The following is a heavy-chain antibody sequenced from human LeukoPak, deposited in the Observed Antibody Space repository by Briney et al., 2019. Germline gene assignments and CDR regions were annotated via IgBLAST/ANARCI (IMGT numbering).Heavy chain of an antibody. CDR3: AKPISSGWYSFDY. CDR2: ISGGGGST. CDR1: GLTFSSYA. J-gene: IGHJ4*02. D-gene: IGHD6-19*01. V-gene: IGHV3-23*01. Sequence: GGSLRLSCAASGLTFSSYAMSWVRQAPGKGLEWVSAISGGGGSTYSADSVKGRFTISRDNSKNTLYLQINSLRAEDTAVYYCAKPISSGWYSFDYWGQGTLVTVSS.